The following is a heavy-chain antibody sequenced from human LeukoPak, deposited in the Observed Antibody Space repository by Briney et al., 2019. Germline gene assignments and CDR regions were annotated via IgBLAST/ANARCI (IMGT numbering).Heavy chain of an antibody. Sequence: PSETLSLTCTVSGGSISSSNYFWGWIRQPPGKGLEWIGTIFYSGSTYYNPSLKSRVTISVDRSKNQFSLKLSSVTAADTAVYYCARVQQLVREFDYWGQGTLVTVSS. CDR2: IFYSGST. CDR1: GGSISSSNYF. D-gene: IGHD6-13*01. V-gene: IGHV4-39*07. J-gene: IGHJ4*02. CDR3: ARVQQLVREFDY.